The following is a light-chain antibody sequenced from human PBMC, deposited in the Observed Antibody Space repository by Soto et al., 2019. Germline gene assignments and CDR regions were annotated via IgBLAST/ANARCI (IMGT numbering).Light chain of an antibody. CDR1: QTISTW. CDR2: DAS. Sequence: DIQVTQSPSTLSASVGDRVTITCRASQTISTWMAWYQQKPGKAPKLLIYDASSLQSGVPSRFSGSGSGTDFTLTITSLQPEDAATYYCQKYNSAPLTFGGGTKVDIK. V-gene: IGKV1-27*01. CDR3: QKYNSAPLT. J-gene: IGKJ4*01.